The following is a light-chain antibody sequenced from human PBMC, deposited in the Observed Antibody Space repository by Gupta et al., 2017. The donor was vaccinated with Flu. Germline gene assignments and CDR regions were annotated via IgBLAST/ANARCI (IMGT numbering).Light chain of an antibody. CDR2: DNS. CDR3: SAWDESLNGWV. J-gene: IGLJ3*02. V-gene: IGLV1-44*01. CDR1: CSNFGSEA. Sequence: QSVLTQLPSASGTPGQRVTISCSGSCSNFGSEAVNWYQRLPGTAPKLLIYDNSQRPSGVPDRFSGYKSGTSASLAISGLQSEDEADYYCSAWDESLNGWVFGGGTKLTVL.